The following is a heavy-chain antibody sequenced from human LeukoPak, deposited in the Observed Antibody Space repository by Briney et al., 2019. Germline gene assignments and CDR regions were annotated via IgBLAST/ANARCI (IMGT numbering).Heavy chain of an antibody. V-gene: IGHV3-23*01. CDR1: GFTFSNYG. D-gene: IGHD2-2*01. J-gene: IGHJ4*02. CDR3: VKQTSSPDY. Sequence: GGSLRLYCAASGFTFSNYGMTWVRQAPGKGLEWISVISGSGAATYYADSVKGRFTISRDNSKNTLYLQMKSLRAEDTAVYYCVKQTSSPDYWGQGTLVIVSS. CDR2: ISGSGAAT.